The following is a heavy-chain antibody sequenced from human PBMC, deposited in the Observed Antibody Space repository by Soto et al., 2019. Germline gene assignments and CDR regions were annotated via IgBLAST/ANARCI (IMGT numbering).Heavy chain of an antibody. CDR3: ARGIYSTSSFFDS. CDR1: GDSMNTNNW. V-gene: IGHV4-4*02. J-gene: IGHJ4*02. D-gene: IGHD6-6*01. CDR2: IHHNGDT. Sequence: PSETLSLTCAVFGDSMNTNNWWSWVRQTPGKGLEWIGEIHHNGDTTYSPSLKSRVTMSLDKSKYQFSLRLTSVTAADTAVYYCARGIYSTSSFFDSWGQGTLVTVSS.